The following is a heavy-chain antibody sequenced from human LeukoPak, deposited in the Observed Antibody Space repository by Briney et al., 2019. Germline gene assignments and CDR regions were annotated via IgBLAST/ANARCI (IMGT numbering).Heavy chain of an antibody. CDR2: ISTSGSET. V-gene: IGHV3-23*01. J-gene: IGHJ4*02. CDR3: ARTYYYDSSGHHDY. CDR1: GFTFSNSG. D-gene: IGHD3-22*01. Sequence: GGSLRLSCAASGFTFSNSGMSWVRQAPGKGLEWVSAISTSGSETHYADSVKGRFTIARDNSKNTMSLQMSSLRAEDTAVYYCARTYYYDSSGHHDYWGQGTLVTVSS.